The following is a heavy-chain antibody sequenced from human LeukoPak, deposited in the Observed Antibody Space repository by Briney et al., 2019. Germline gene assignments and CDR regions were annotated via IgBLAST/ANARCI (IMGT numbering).Heavy chain of an antibody. CDR1: GFTFDDYA. Sequence: GRSLRLSCAASGFTFDDYAMHWVRQAPGKGLEWVSGISWNSGSIGYADSVKGRFTISRDNAKNSLYLQMNSLSAEDTALYYCAKDIAAVAGTRGFDYWGQGTLVTVSS. J-gene: IGHJ4*02. D-gene: IGHD6-19*01. CDR2: ISWNSGSI. CDR3: AKDIAAVAGTRGFDY. V-gene: IGHV3-9*01.